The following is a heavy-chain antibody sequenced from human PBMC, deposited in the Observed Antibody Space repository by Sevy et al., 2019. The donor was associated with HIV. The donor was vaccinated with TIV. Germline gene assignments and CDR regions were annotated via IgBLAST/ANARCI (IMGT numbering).Heavy chain of an antibody. CDR3: ARVVGYCSGGRCSIIDF. Sequence: GGSLRLSCAASGFSLSDHAVSWVRQTPGKGLEWLAVISYNGRNQYYADSVKGRFTISKDDSKNTLYLQLTSLRAEDTAVYYCARVVGYCSGGRCSIIDFWGQGTLVTVSS. V-gene: IGHV3-30*04. D-gene: IGHD2-15*01. CDR2: ISYNGRNQ. J-gene: IGHJ4*02. CDR1: GFSLSDHA.